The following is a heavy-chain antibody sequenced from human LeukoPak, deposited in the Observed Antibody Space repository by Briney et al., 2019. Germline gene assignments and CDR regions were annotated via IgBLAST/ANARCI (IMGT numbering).Heavy chain of an antibody. Sequence: GALRLSCAASGFTFSSYSMNWVRQAPGKGLEWLSYISSSSSIIYYADSVKGRFTISRDNAKNSLYLQMNSLRDEHTAVYYCAGDGDSSGYYAAFDIWGQGTMVTVSS. V-gene: IGHV3-48*02. CDR1: GFTFSSYS. D-gene: IGHD3-22*01. CDR2: ISSSSSII. CDR3: AGDGDSSGYYAAFDI. J-gene: IGHJ3*02.